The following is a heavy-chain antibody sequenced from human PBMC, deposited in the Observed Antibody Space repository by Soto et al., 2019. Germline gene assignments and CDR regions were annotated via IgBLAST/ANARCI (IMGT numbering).Heavy chain of an antibody. CDR3: ARWSYLDY. Sequence: GSLRLSCSASGFSFSSYAMSWVRQAPGKGLEWVSTISGSGGKTFYADSVKGRFSISRDTSDNMLYLQMNSLRDDDTAVYYCARWSYLDYWGQGARVTVSS. J-gene: IGHJ4*02. D-gene: IGHD2-15*01. CDR1: GFSFSSYA. V-gene: IGHV3-23*01. CDR2: ISGSGGKT.